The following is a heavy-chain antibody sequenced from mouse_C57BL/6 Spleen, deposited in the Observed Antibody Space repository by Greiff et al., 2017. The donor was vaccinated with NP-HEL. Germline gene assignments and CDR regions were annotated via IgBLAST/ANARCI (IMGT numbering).Heavy chain of an antibody. CDR1: GYTFTSYW. CDR2: IDPSDSYT. J-gene: IGHJ3*01. Sequence: VQLQQPGAELVKPGASVKLSCKASGYTFTSYWMQWVKQRPGQGLEWIGEIDPSDSYTNYNQKFKGKATLTVDTSSSTAYMQLSSLTSEDSAVYYCARSGTYYSNSAWFAYWGQGTLVTVSA. D-gene: IGHD2-5*01. V-gene: IGHV1-50*01. CDR3: ARSGTYYSNSAWFAY.